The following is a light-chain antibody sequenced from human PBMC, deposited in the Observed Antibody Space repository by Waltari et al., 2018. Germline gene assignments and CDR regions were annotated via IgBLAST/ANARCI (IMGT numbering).Light chain of an antibody. CDR1: QSVTNSY. V-gene: IGKV3-20*01. J-gene: IGKJ1*01. CDR3: QQYGTSPTWT. Sequence: EVVLTQSPGTLSLSPGERATLSCRASQSVTNSYLAWYQQQPGQAPRLLIYGASSRATGTPDRFSGSGSGTDFTLTISRLEPEDFAVYYCQQYGTSPTWTFGQGTKVEIK. CDR2: GAS.